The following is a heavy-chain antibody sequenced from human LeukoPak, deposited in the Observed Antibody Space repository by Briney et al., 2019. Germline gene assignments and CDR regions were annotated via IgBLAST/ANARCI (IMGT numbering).Heavy chain of an antibody. V-gene: IGHV1-2*02. J-gene: IGHJ4*02. CDR1: GFTFTGYY. CDR3: VREGNELLSKNFDY. D-gene: IGHD2-21*02. CDR2: INPHGGGT. Sequence: ASVKVSCKASGFTFTGYYIHWVRQAPGQGLEWMGYINPHGGGTNSPQKFQGRVTMTTDTSISAAYMERSSLISDDTAMYYCVREGNELLSKNFDYWGREPWSPSPQ.